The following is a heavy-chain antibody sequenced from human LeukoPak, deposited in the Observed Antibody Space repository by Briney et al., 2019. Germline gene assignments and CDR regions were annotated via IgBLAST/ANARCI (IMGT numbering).Heavy chain of an antibody. D-gene: IGHD3-22*01. J-gene: IGHJ4*02. CDR2: INHSGST. CDR3: ARGANSYYYDSSGYYYGY. V-gene: IGHV4-34*01. Sequence: SETLSLTCAVYGGSFSGYYWSWIRQPPGKGLEWIGQINHSGSTNYNPSLKSRVTISVDTSKNQFSLKLSSVTAADTAVYYCARGANSYYYDSSGYYYGYWGQGTLVTVSS. CDR1: GGSFSGYY.